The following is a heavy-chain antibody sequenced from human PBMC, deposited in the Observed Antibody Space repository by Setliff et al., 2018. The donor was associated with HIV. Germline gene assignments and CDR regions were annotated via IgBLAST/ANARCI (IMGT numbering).Heavy chain of an antibody. CDR2: INHGGST. Sequence: PSETRSLTCAVYGGSFSDYYWSWIRQSPGRGLEWIGEINHGGSTIYNPSLKSRVTISIDTSKNQFSLNLTSVTAADTAIYYCARGLDVWGTYRYRNYFDYWGQGTLVTVSS. D-gene: IGHD3-16*02. CDR3: ARGLDVWGTYRYRNYFDY. V-gene: IGHV4-34*01. J-gene: IGHJ4*02. CDR1: GGSFSDYY.